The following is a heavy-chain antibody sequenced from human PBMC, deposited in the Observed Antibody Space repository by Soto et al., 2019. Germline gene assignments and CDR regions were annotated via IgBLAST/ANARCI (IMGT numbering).Heavy chain of an antibody. V-gene: IGHV3-48*03. J-gene: IGHJ4*02. CDR2: ISSDGATI. CDR3: VRVGIVARPY. D-gene: IGHD2-21*01. CDR1: GLTFSKFE. Sequence: GGSLRLSCEVSGLTFSKFEMTWVRQAPGQGLEWVSSISSDGATIYYADCVKGRFTISRDNDKNLLYLQMNSLKGEDTATYYCVRVGIVARPYWGQGTPVTVSS.